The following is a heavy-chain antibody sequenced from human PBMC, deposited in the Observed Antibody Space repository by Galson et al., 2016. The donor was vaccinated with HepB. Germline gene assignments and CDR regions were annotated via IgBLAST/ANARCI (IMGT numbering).Heavy chain of an antibody. Sequence: SVKVSCKASGYTFTSYDINWVRQASGQGLECMGWMNPSSGNTGYTQNFQGRVSMTSDASISTAYMELSGLRSEDPAVYYCARTMVRGVPGFDIWGQGTMVAVSS. CDR3: ARTMVRGVPGFDI. D-gene: IGHD3-10*01. CDR2: MNPSSGNT. V-gene: IGHV1-8*01. CDR1: GYTFTSYD. J-gene: IGHJ3*02.